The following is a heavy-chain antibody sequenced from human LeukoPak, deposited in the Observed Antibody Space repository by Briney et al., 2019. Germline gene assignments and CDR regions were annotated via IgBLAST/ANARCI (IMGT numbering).Heavy chain of an antibody. CDR3: ARMPPYYYDSRGYYSGY. J-gene: IGHJ4*02. CDR2: INPSGGST. V-gene: IGHV1-46*01. Sequence: ASVKVSCKASGYTFTSYYMHWVRQAPGQGLEWMGIINPSGGSTSYAQKFQGRVTMTRDTSTSTVYMELSSLRSEDTAVYYCARMPPYYYDSRGYYSGYWGQGTLVTVSS. CDR1: GYTFTSYY. D-gene: IGHD3-22*01.